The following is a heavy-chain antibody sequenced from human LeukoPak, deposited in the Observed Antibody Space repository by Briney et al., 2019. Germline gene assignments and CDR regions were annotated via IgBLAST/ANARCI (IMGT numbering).Heavy chain of an antibody. CDR3: AREHCSGGSCYSIYYYYYMDV. V-gene: IGHV4-39*07. CDR2: IFYSGST. CDR1: SGSISTSNYY. D-gene: IGHD2-15*01. J-gene: IGHJ6*03. Sequence: SETLSLTCTVSSGSISTSNYYWGWVRQPPGSALEWIGNIFYSGSTYYSPSLKSRVTISVDTSKNQFSLKLSSVTAADTAVYYCAREHCSGGSCYSIYYYYYMDVWGKGTTVTVSS.